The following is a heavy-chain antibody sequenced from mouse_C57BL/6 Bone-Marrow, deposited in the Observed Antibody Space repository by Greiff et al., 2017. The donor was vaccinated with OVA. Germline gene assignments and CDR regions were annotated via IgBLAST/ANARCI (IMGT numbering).Heavy chain of an antibody. CDR2: IDPETGGT. Sequence: VKLMESGAELVRPGASVTLSCKASGYTFTDYEMHWVKQTPVHGLEWIGAIDPETGGTAYNQKFKGKAILTADKSSSTAYMELRSLTSEDSAVYYCTRWGHYYGSSWYFDYWGQGTTLTVSS. CDR3: TRWGHYYGSSWYFDY. V-gene: IGHV1-15*01. D-gene: IGHD1-1*01. J-gene: IGHJ2*01. CDR1: GYTFTDYE.